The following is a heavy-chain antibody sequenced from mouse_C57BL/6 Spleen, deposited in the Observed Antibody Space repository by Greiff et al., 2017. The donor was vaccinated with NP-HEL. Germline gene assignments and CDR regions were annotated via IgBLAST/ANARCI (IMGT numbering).Heavy chain of an antibody. D-gene: IGHD2-4*01. J-gene: IGHJ3*01. CDR2: IRSKSNNYAT. V-gene: IGHV10-1*01. CDR1: GFSFNTYA. CDR3: VRHTDYDYDEFAY. Sequence: EVNLVESGGGLVQPKGSLKLSCAASGFSFNTYAMNWVRQAPGKGLEWVARIRSKSNNYATSYADSVKDRFTISRDDSESMLYLQMNNLKTEDTAMYYCVRHTDYDYDEFAYWGQGTLVTVSA.